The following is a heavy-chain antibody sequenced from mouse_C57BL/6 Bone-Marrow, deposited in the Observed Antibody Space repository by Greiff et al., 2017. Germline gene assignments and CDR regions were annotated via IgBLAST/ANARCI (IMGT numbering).Heavy chain of an antibody. CDR2: IDPETGGT. CDR1: GYTFTDYE. Sequence: QVQLQQSGAELVRPGASVTLSCKASGYTFTDYEMHWVKQTPVHGLEWIGAIDPETGGTAYNQKFKGKAILTADKSSSTAYMELRSLTSEDSAVYYCTTSSFYDGYFNYYAMDYWGQGTSVTVSS. CDR3: TTSSFYDGYFNYYAMDY. J-gene: IGHJ4*01. V-gene: IGHV1-15*01. D-gene: IGHD2-3*01.